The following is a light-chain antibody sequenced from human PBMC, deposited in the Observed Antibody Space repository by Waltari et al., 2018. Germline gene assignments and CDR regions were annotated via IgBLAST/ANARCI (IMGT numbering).Light chain of an antibody. CDR3: AAWDDSLDAWV. V-gene: IGLV1-44*01. CDR2: RNN. Sequence: QSVLTQPPSASGTPGQRVTISCSGTSSNIETNTVNWYQQPPGSAPKLLIHRNNQRPSGVPDRFTGSKSGTSASLAIIGLQSEDEADYYCAAWDDSLDAWVFGGGTKLTVL. CDR1: SSNIETNT. J-gene: IGLJ3*02.